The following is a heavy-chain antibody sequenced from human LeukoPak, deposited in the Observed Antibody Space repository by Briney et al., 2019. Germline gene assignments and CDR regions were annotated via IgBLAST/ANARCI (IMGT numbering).Heavy chain of an antibody. V-gene: IGHV1-18*01. J-gene: IGHJ4*02. Sequence: GASVKVSCKASGYTFTSYGISWVRQAPGQGLEWMGWISAYNGNTNYAQKLQGRVTMTTDTSTSTAYMELRSLGSDDTAVYYCARTETYYYDSSGYSTRYFDYWGQGTLVTVSS. CDR3: ARTETYYYDSSGYSTRYFDY. CDR2: ISAYNGNT. D-gene: IGHD3-22*01. CDR1: GYTFTSYG.